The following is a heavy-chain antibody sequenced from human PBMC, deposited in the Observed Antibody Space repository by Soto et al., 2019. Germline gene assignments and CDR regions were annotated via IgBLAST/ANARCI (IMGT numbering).Heavy chain of an antibody. CDR3: ARYYDSSGILTH. Sequence: SETLSLTCTVSGGSISSYYWSWIRQPPGKGLEWIGYIYYSGSTNYNPSLKSRVTISVDTSKNQFSLKLSSVTAADTAVYYCARYYDSSGILTHWGQGALVTVSS. J-gene: IGHJ4*02. CDR2: IYYSGST. CDR1: GGSISSYY. V-gene: IGHV4-59*01. D-gene: IGHD3-22*01.